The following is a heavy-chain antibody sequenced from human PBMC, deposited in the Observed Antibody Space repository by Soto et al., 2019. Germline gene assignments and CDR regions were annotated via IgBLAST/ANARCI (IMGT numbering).Heavy chain of an antibody. J-gene: IGHJ6*03. CDR2: ISWNSGSI. CDR3: AKDQAVAGPHYYYYYMDV. V-gene: IGHV3-9*01. Sequence: GGSLRLSCAASGFTFDDYAMHWVRQAPGKGLEWVSGISWNSGSIGYADSVKGRFTISRDNAKNSLYLQMNSLRAEDTALYYCAKDQAVAGPHYYYYYMDVWGKGTTVTVSS. D-gene: IGHD6-19*01. CDR1: GFTFDDYA.